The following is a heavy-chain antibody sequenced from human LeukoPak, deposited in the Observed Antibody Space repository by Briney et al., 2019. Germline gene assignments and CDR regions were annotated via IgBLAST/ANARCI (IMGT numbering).Heavy chain of an antibody. D-gene: IGHD3-22*01. Sequence: ASVKVSCKASGGTFSSYAISWVRQAPGQGLEWMGGIIPIFGTADYAQKFQGRVTITADESTSTAYMELSSLRSEDTAVYYCARDYYDSSGYYHWDQGTLVTVSS. CDR1: GGTFSSYA. J-gene: IGHJ5*02. V-gene: IGHV1-69*01. CDR2: IIPIFGTA. CDR3: ARDYYDSSGYYH.